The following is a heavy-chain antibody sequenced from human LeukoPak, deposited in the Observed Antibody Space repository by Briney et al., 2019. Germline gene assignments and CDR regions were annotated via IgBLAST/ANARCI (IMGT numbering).Heavy chain of an antibody. V-gene: IGHV3-23*01. D-gene: IGHD5-12*01. CDR1: GFTFCTHF. Sequence: PGGPPRLSCAAPGFTFCTHFMRWGRQAPGKGVEWVSSISYGDGTAFYAGSVKGRFTVSRDNSRSTLYLQMASLRAEDTAVYYCAKDRGYTGYDSGGIDFWGQGILVTVSS. CDR2: ISYGDGTA. CDR3: AKDRGYTGYDSGGIDF. J-gene: IGHJ4*02.